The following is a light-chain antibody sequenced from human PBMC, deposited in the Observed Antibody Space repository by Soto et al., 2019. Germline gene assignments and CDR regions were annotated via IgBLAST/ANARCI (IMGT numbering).Light chain of an antibody. CDR1: QSVSSSY. Sequence: EIVLTQSPGTLALSPGERATLSCRARQSVSSSYLAWYQQKPGQAPRLLIYGASSRANGIPDRFSGSGSGTDFTLTISRLEPEDFAVYYCQQYGSSPRFTFGPGTKVDIK. V-gene: IGKV3-20*01. CDR3: QQYGSSPRFT. CDR2: GAS. J-gene: IGKJ3*01.